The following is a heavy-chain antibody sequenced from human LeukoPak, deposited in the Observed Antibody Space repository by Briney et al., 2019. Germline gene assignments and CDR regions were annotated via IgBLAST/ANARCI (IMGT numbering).Heavy chain of an antibody. J-gene: IGHJ4*02. V-gene: IGHV3-21*01. CDR2: ISSSSYI. D-gene: IGHD1-26*01. CDR1: GFTFSSYS. CDR3: ASPGRGSYYWVY. Sequence: GGSLRLSCAASGFTFSSYSMNWVRQAPGKGLEWVSSISSSSYIYYADSVKGRFTISRDNAKNSLYLQMNSLRAEDTAVYYCASPGRGSYYWVYWGQGTLVTVSS.